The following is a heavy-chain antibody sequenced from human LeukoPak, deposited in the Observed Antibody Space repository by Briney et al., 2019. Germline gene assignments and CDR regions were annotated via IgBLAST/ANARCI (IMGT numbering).Heavy chain of an antibody. V-gene: IGHV3-33*06. CDR2: IWYDGNNK. CDR3: AKGNGNYYYYMDV. D-gene: IGHD2-8*01. CDR1: GFTLSSYG. Sequence: GGSLRLSCAASGFTLSSYGMHWVRQAPGKGLEWVAVIWYDGNNKDYADSVKGRFTISRDNSKNTLYLQMDSLRVEDTAVYYCAKGNGNYYYYMDVWGKGTTVTVSS. J-gene: IGHJ6*03.